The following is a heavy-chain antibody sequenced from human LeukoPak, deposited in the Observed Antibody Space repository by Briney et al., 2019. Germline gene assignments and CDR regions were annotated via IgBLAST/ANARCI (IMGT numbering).Heavy chain of an antibody. Sequence: SVKVSCKASGGTFSSYAISWVRQAPGQGLEWMGGIIPIFGTANYAQKFQGRVTITADKSTSTAYMELSSLRSEDTAVYYWAREAAVAGTEYWGQGTLVTVSS. CDR2: IIPIFGTA. CDR3: AREAAVAGTEY. CDR1: GGTFSSYA. D-gene: IGHD6-19*01. V-gene: IGHV1-69*06. J-gene: IGHJ4*02.